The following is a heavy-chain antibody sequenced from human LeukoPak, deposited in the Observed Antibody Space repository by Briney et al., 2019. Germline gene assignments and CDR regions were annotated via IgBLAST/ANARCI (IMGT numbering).Heavy chain of an antibody. CDR2: TYYRSTLYN. CDR1: GDSVSSNSVI. V-gene: IGHV6-1*01. CDR3: ARRLTQYDCFDP. Sequence: SQTLSLTCAISGDSVSSNSVIWNWIRQSPSRGLEWLGRTYYRSTLYNDYAVSVRGRITVNPDTSKNQFSLHLNSVTPEDTAVYYCARRLTQYDCFDPWGQGILVTVSS. J-gene: IGHJ5*02. D-gene: IGHD2-2*01.